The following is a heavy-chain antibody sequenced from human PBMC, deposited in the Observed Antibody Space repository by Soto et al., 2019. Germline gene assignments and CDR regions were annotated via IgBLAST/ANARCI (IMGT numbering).Heavy chain of an antibody. J-gene: IGHJ2*01. CDR3: ASPINRLVNPYWYFDL. D-gene: IGHD6-19*01. V-gene: IGHV1-69*02. Sequence: ASVKVSCKASGGTFSSYTISWVRQAPGQGLEWMGRIIPILGIANYAQKFQGRVTITADKSTSTAYMELSSLRSEDAAVYYCASPINRLVNPYWYFDLWGRGTLVTVSS. CDR2: IIPILGIA. CDR1: GGTFSSYT.